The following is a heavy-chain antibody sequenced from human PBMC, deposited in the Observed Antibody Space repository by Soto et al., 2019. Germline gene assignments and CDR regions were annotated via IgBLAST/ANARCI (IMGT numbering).Heavy chain of an antibody. J-gene: IGHJ6*02. Sequence: GGSLRLSCAASGFTFSSYSMNWVRQAPGKGLEWVSYISSSSTIYYADSVKGRFTISGDNAKNSLYLQMNSLRDEDTAVYYCARDKRKYYDGSGSLNKYYYYYGMDVWGQGTTVTVSS. V-gene: IGHV3-48*02. CDR2: ISSSSTI. D-gene: IGHD3-10*01. CDR1: GFTFSSYS. CDR3: ARDKRKYYDGSGSLNKYYYYYGMDV.